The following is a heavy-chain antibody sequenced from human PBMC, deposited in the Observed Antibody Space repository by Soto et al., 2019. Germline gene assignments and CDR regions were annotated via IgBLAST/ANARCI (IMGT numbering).Heavy chain of an antibody. CDR1: GFTFSSYA. Sequence: HLGGSLRLSCAASGFTFSSYAMSWVRQAPGKGLEWVSAISGSGGSTYYADSVKGRFTISRDNSKNTLYLQMNSLRAEDTAVYYCAKDHYDSSGYYPTPFDYWGQGTLVTVSS. V-gene: IGHV3-23*01. D-gene: IGHD3-22*01. CDR2: ISGSGGST. CDR3: AKDHYDSSGYYPTPFDY. J-gene: IGHJ4*02.